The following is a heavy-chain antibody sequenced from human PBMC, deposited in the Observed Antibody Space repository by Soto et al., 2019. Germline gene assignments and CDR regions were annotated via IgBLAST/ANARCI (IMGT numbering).Heavy chain of an antibody. J-gene: IGHJ2*01. CDR1: GYTFTIYH. CDR3: GREIRSGYYRYWYFDL. CDR2: INPDSGGT. Sequence: QVQLVQSGAEVKKPGASVKVSCTASGYTFTIYHLHWVRQAPGQGLEWMGWINPDSGGTKYAQKFQGGVTMTRDTYTSTVYMELSRLRSDDTAVYYCGREIRSGYYRYWYFDLWGRGTLVTVSS. D-gene: IGHD3-3*01. V-gene: IGHV1-2*02.